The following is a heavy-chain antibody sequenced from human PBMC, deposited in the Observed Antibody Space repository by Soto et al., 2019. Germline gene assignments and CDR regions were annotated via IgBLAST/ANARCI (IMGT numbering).Heavy chain of an antibody. CDR2: MYYSGST. D-gene: IGHD3-3*01. CDR3: ARIKIVGILTYYMDV. J-gene: IGHJ6*03. V-gene: IGHV4-39*01. Sequence: QLQLQESGPGLVKPSETLSLSCTVSGDSISTSSSYYWGWIRQPPGKGLEWIANMYYSGSTFYNQSLKSRVTISLETSKNQFSLKLSSVTAADTAVYYCARIKIVGILTYYMDVWGKGTTVTVSS. CDR1: GDSISTSSSYY.